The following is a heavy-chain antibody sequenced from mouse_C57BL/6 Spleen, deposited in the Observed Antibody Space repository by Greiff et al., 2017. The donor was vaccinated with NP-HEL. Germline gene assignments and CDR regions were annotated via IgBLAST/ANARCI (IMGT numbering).Heavy chain of an antibody. J-gene: IGHJ1*03. D-gene: IGHD2-3*01. V-gene: IGHV3-6*01. CDR3: ARDHDGYYSYWYFDV. Sequence: ESGPGLVKPSQSLSLTCSVTGYSITSGYYWNWIRQFPGNKLEWMGYISYDGSNNYNPSLKNRISITRDTSKNQFFLKLNSVTTEDTATYYCARDHDGYYSYWYFDVWGTGTTVTVSS. CDR1: GYSITSGYY. CDR2: ISYDGSN.